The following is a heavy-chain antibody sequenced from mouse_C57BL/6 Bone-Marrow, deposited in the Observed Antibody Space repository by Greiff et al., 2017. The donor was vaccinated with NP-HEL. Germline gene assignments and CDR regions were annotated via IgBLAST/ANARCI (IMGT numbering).Heavy chain of an antibody. CDR1: GFTFSDYG. V-gene: IGHV5-17*01. D-gene: IGHD4-1*01. CDR3: ARTTGLGPFDY. Sequence: EVKLMESGGGLVKPGGSLKLSCAASGFTFSDYGMHWVRQAPEKGLEWVAYISSGSSTIYYADTVKGRFTISRDNAKNTLFLQMTSLRSEDTAMYYCARTTGLGPFDYWGQGTTLTVSS. CDR2: ISSGSSTI. J-gene: IGHJ2*01.